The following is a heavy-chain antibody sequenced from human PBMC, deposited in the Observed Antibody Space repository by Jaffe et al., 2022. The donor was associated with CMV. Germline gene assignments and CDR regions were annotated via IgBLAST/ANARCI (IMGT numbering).Heavy chain of an antibody. V-gene: IGHV3-7*03. CDR3: ARDELRATVTTWFDY. Sequence: EVQLVESGGGLVQPGGSLRLSCAASGFTFSSYWMSWVRQAPGKGLEWVANIKQDGSEKYYVDSVKGRFTISRDNAKNSLYLQMNSLRAEDTAVYYCARDELRATVTTWFDYWGQGTLVTVSS. CDR1: GFTFSSYW. D-gene: IGHD4-17*01. CDR2: IKQDGSEK. J-gene: IGHJ4*02.